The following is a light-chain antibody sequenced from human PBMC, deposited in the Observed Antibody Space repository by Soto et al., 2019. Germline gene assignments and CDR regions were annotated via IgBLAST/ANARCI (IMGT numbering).Light chain of an antibody. V-gene: IGKV1-33*01. J-gene: IGKJ3*01. Sequence: DLQMTQSPSSLSASVGDRVTITCQASQDISNYLNWYQQKPGKAPKLLIYDASNLETGVPSRFSGSGSGTDFTFTISSLQPEDIATYYCQQYDNLLRLTFGPGTKVDIK. CDR2: DAS. CDR3: QQYDNLLRLT. CDR1: QDISNY.